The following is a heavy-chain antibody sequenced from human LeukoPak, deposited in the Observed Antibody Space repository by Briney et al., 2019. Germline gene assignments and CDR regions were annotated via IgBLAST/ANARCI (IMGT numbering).Heavy chain of an antibody. CDR2: IYHSGST. Sequence: SQTLSLTCTVSGGSISSGGYYWSWIRQPPGKGLEWIGSIYHSGSTYYNPSLKSRVTISVDTSKNQFSLKLSSVTAADTAVYYCARESIVVVPAAMDYYYYMDVWGKGTTVTVSS. CDR1: GGSISSGGYY. CDR3: ARESIVVVPAAMDYYYYMDV. V-gene: IGHV4-39*07. D-gene: IGHD2-2*01. J-gene: IGHJ6*03.